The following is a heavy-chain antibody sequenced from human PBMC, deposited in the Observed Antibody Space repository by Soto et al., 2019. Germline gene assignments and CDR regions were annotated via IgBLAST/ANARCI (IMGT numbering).Heavy chain of an antibody. Sequence: PSETLSLTCTVSGGSISSGGYYWSWIRQLPGKGLEWIGYIYYSGSTYYNPSLKSRVTISVDTSNNQFSLKLNSVTAADTAVYYCARDLWGYCGTDCYPLDVWGQGTTVTVSS. CDR1: GGSISSGGYY. CDR2: IYYSGST. J-gene: IGHJ6*02. CDR3: ARDLWGYCGTDCYPLDV. V-gene: IGHV4-31*03. D-gene: IGHD2-21*02.